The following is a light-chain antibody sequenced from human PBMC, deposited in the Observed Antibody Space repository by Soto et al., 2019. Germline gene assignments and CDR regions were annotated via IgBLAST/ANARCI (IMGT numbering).Light chain of an antibody. V-gene: IGLV1-40*01. CDR3: QSYDSSVNGLV. J-gene: IGLJ3*02. CDR1: RFSE. CDR2: SNN. Sequence: QSVLTQPPSVSGAPGQNVTISCTGIRFSESSWYRQFPGTAPKLIIHSNNFRPSGVPDRISASRSGTSASLAFTGLQAEDEADYYCQSYDSSVNGLVFGGGTKLTVL.